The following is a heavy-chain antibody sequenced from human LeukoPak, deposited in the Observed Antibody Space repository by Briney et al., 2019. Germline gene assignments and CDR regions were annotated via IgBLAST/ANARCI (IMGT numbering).Heavy chain of an antibody. CDR1: GFTFDVYA. Sequence: GGSLRLSCAASGFTFDVYAMHWVRQAPGKGLEWVSGISWNRGSIAYADSVKGRFTISRDNAKNSLYLQMNSLRAEDTALYYCAKLVMGSSGDYYYYGMDVWGQGTTVTVSS. CDR2: ISWNRGSI. D-gene: IGHD6-6*01. V-gene: IGHV3-9*01. J-gene: IGHJ6*02. CDR3: AKLVMGSSGDYYYYGMDV.